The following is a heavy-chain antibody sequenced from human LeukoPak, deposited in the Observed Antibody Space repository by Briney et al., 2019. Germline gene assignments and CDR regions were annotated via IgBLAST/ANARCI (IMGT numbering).Heavy chain of an antibody. CDR2: INHSGST. Sequence: SETLSLTCAVYGGSFSGYYWSWIRQSPGKGLEWIGEINHSGSTNYNPSLKSRVTISVDTSKNQFSLKLSSVTVADTAVYYCARGASVYDSSGYYAKTYYFDYWGQGTLVTVSS. J-gene: IGHJ4*02. CDR3: ARGASVYDSSGYYAKTYYFDY. D-gene: IGHD3-22*01. V-gene: IGHV4-34*01. CDR1: GGSFSGYY.